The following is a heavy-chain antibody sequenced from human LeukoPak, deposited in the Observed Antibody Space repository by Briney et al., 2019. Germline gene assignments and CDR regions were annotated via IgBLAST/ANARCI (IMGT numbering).Heavy chain of an antibody. CDR3: ARVNCSSTSCRSKFLDY. Sequence: ASVKGSCKASGYTFTNSDINWVRHATGQGLEWIGWMNPISGNTGYAQKFQGRVTMTRNTSISTAYMELSSLRSEDTAVYYCARVNCSSTSCRSKFLDYWGQGTLVTVSS. CDR2: MNPISGNT. V-gene: IGHV1-8*01. D-gene: IGHD2-2*01. J-gene: IGHJ4*02. CDR1: GYTFTNSD.